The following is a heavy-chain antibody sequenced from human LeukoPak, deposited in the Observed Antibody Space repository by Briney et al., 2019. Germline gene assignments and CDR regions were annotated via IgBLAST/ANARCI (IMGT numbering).Heavy chain of an antibody. CDR1: GFTFRDYP. Sequence: GGSLRLSCTASGFTFRDYPINWVRQAPGKGLEWLGFIRKKTFGDTTEYAASVAGRFPISRDDSKNIAYLQMDSLDTEDTAVYYCARLSDPWAGLEYWGQGTLVTVSS. V-gene: IGHV3-49*04. CDR2: IRKKTFGDTT. D-gene: IGHD3-10*01. CDR3: ARLSDPWAGLEY. J-gene: IGHJ4*02.